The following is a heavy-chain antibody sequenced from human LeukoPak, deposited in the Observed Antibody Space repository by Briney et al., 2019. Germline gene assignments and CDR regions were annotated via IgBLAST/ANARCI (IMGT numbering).Heavy chain of an antibody. Sequence: TGGSLRLSCAASGFTFSSYAMSWVRQAPGKGLEWVSAISGSGGSTYYADSVKGRLTISRDNSKNTLYLQMNSLRAEDTAVYYCAKGRQASISTNWGQGTLVTVSS. CDR1: GFTFSSYA. D-gene: IGHD3-9*01. CDR2: ISGSGGST. J-gene: IGHJ1*01. CDR3: AKGRQASISTN. V-gene: IGHV3-23*01.